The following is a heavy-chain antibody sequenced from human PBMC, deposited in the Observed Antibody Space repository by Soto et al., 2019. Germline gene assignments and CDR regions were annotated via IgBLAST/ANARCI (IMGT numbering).Heavy chain of an antibody. V-gene: IGHV4-30-4*01. Sequence: SETLSLTCTVSGGSISSGDYYWSWIRQPPGKGLEWIGYIYYSGGTYYNPSLKSRVTISVDTSKNQFSLKLSSVTAAYTAVYYCARSVDTAMVNFDYWGQGTLVTVSS. CDR1: GGSISSGDYY. CDR3: ARSVDTAMVNFDY. J-gene: IGHJ4*02. D-gene: IGHD5-18*01. CDR2: IYYSGGT.